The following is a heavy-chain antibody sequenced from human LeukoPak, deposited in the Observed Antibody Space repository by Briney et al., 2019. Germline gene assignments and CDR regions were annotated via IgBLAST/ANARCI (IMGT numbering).Heavy chain of an antibody. CDR1: GFTFSSYV. Sequence: GRSLRLSCAASGFTFSSYVMHWIRQAPGKGLEWVAVISYDGSNKYYADSVKGRFTISRDNSKNTLYLQMNSLRAEDTAVYYCASNYDSSGYGHDYWGQGTLVTVSS. CDR3: ASNYDSSGYGHDY. CDR2: ISYDGSNK. V-gene: IGHV3-30-3*01. J-gene: IGHJ4*02. D-gene: IGHD3-22*01.